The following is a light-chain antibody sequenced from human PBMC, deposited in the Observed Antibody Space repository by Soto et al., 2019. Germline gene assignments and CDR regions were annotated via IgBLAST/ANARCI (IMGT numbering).Light chain of an antibody. V-gene: IGKV3-15*01. CDR3: QQYNNWPRT. Sequence: EIVMTQSPATLSVSPGERATLSCRASQSVSSNLAWYQQKPGQAPRLLIHGATTRATGIPARFSGSGSGTEFTLTISSLQSEDFAVYYRQQYNNWPRTFGQGTKVAIK. CDR2: GAT. CDR1: QSVSSN. J-gene: IGKJ1*01.